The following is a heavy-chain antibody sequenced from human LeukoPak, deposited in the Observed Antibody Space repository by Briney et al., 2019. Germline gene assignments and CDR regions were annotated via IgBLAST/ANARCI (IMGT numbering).Heavy chain of an antibody. CDR1: GFTVSSNY. V-gene: IGHV3-53*01. Sequence: PGGSLRLSCAASGFTVSSNYMSWVRQAPGKGLEWVSVIYSGGSTYYADSVKGRFTISRDNSKNTLYLQMNSLRAEDTAVYYCARVRANRGVVPAAIGYFQHWGQGTLVTVSS. CDR3: ARVRANRGVVPAAIGYFQH. CDR2: IYSGGST. J-gene: IGHJ1*01. D-gene: IGHD2-2*02.